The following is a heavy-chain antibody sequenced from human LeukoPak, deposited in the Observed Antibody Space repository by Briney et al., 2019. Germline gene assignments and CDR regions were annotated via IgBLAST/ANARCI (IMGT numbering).Heavy chain of an antibody. D-gene: IGHD5-24*01. Sequence: GGSLRLSCAASGFTVSSNYMSWVRQASGKGLEWVGRIRSKAHSYATAYAASVKGRFTISRDDSKNTAYLQMNSLKSDDTAVYYCTRPPRNDYNDAFDIWGQGTMVTVSS. CDR1: GFTVSSNY. CDR3: TRPPRNDYNDAFDI. CDR2: IRSKAHSYAT. J-gene: IGHJ3*02. V-gene: IGHV3-73*01.